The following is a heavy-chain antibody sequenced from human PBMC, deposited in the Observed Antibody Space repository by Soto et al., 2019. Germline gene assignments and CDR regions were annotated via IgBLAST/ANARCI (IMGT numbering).Heavy chain of an antibody. Sequence: GGSLRLSCAASGFTFSSYAMHWVRQAPGKGLEWVAVISYDGSNKYYADSVKGRFTISRDNSKNTLYLQMNSLRAEDTAVYYCAISPSYSSGWYSDPYYSGLDVWRQGTTVT. D-gene: IGHD6-19*01. CDR1: GFTFSSYA. V-gene: IGHV3-30-3*01. CDR3: AISPSYSSGWYSDPYYSGLDV. J-gene: IGHJ6*02. CDR2: ISYDGSNK.